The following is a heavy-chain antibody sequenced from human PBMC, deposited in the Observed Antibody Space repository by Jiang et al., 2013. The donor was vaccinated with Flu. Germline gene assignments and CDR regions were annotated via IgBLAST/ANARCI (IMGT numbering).Heavy chain of an antibody. D-gene: IGHD6-13*01. CDR3: ARDLTGYSSSWFYYGMDV. J-gene: IGHJ6*04. V-gene: IGHV3-21*01. CDR1: GFTFSSYS. Sequence: SGFTFSSYSMNWVRQAPGKGLEWVSSISSSSSYIYYADSVKGRFTISRDNAKNSLYLQMNSLRAEDSAVYYCARDLTGYSSSWFYYGMDVWGKGTTVTVSS. CDR2: ISSSSSYI.